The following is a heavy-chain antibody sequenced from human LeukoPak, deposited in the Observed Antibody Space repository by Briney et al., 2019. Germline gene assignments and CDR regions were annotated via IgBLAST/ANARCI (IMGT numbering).Heavy chain of an antibody. CDR1: GGSVSSGSYY. Sequence: SETLSLTCTVSGGSVSSGSYYWSWIRQPPGKGLEWIGYIYYSGSTNYNPSLKSRVTISVDTSKNQFSLMLSSVTAADTAVYYCARLGGGSGSYRAFDIWGQGTMVTVSS. V-gene: IGHV4-61*01. D-gene: IGHD3-10*01. J-gene: IGHJ3*02. CDR3: ARLGGGSGSYRAFDI. CDR2: IYYSGST.